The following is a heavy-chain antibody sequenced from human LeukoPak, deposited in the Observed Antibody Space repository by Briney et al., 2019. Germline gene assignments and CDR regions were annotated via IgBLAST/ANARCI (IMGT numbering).Heavy chain of an antibody. J-gene: IGHJ5*02. Sequence: SETLSLTCIVSGGSISSYYWSWIRQPPGKGLEWIGYIYYSGSTNYNPSLKSRVTISVDTSKNQFSLKLSSVTAADTAVYYCARPLDCTNGVCLGFDPWGQGTLVTVSS. V-gene: IGHV4-59*08. CDR3: ARPLDCTNGVCLGFDP. CDR2: IYYSGST. CDR1: GGSISSYY. D-gene: IGHD2-8*01.